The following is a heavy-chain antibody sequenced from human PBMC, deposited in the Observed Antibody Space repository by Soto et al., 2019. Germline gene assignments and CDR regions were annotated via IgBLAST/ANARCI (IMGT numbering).Heavy chain of an antibody. CDR1: GFTFTSSA. CDR3: ARPKDYDDCLDL. D-gene: IGHD3-22*01. CDR2: IVVGNGNT. V-gene: IGHV1-58*01. J-gene: IGHJ4*02. Sequence: SVKVSCKASGFTFTSSAVQWVRQARGQRLEWIGWIVVGNGNTKYSQKFQGRVTFTRDTSANTAYMELSSLISEDTAVYYCARPKDYDDCLDLWGQGTLVTVSS.